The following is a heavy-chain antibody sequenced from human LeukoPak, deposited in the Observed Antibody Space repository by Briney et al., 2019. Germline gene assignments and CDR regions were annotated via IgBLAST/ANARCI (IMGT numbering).Heavy chain of an antibody. V-gene: IGHV3-21*01. CDR2: ISGSSSYI. Sequence: PGGSLRLSCAASGFTFSSYTMNWVRQAPGKGLEWVSSISGSSSYIYYADSVKGRFTISRDGAKNSLSLEMNSLRAEDTAVYYCARGGGYGDYLDYWGQGTLVTVSS. CDR1: GFTFSSYT. J-gene: IGHJ4*02. CDR3: ARGGGYGDYLDY. D-gene: IGHD4-17*01.